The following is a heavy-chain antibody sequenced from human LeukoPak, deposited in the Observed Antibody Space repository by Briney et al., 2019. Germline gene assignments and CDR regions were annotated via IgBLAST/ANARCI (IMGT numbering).Heavy chain of an antibody. D-gene: IGHD6-13*01. Sequence: PGGSLRLSCAASGFTFSSFSMNWVRQTPGKGLEWVSYISSSSDTIYYGDSVRGRFTISRDNAKNSLYLQMNSLRAEDTAVYYCARAKQTGQFDPWGQGTLVTVSS. V-gene: IGHV3-48*01. CDR3: ARAKQTGQFDP. CDR2: ISSSSDTI. J-gene: IGHJ5*02. CDR1: GFTFSSFS.